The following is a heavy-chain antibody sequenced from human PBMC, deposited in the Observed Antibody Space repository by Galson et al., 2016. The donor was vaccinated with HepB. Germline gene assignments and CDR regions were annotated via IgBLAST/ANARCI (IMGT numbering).Heavy chain of an antibody. V-gene: IGHV5-51*03. CDR2: IYPGDSDT. J-gene: IGHJ6*02. D-gene: IGHD3-3*01. CDR1: GYKFSSYW. CDR3: ARGDFWSGYYYYGMEA. Sequence: QSGAEVKKPGESLRIACKASGYKFSSYWIGWVRQMPGKGLERMAIIYPGDSDTRYSPAFQGQVTISADTSISTAYLQWSSLRASDTAIYYCARGDFWSGYYYYGMEAWGQGTTVTVS.